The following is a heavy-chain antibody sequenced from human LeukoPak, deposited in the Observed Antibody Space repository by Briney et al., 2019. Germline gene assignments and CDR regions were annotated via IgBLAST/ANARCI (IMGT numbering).Heavy chain of an antibody. J-gene: IGHJ4*02. D-gene: IGHD6-6*01. CDR3: VQSSPTIDY. Sequence: GGSLRLSCTAPGSIFSSYWMHWVRQAPGKGLVWVSRINSDGSSTTYADSVKGRFTISRDNTKNTLYLQMNSLRAEDTAVYYCVQSSPTIDYWGQGTLVTVSS. V-gene: IGHV3-74*01. CDR2: INSDGSST. CDR1: GSIFSSYW.